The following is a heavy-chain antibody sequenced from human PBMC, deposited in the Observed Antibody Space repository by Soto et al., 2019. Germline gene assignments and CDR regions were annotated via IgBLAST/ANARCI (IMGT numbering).Heavy chain of an antibody. Sequence: SETLSHTCTVSGGSLGSSSYYWGWIRQSPGKGLEWIGNIYYSGNTFYNPSLKSRVTISVDTSKNQFYLHLSSVTAADTAIFYCASIAAPGTTHFDFWGQGTLVTVSS. J-gene: IGHJ4*02. D-gene: IGHD6-13*01. CDR1: GGSLGSSSYY. CDR3: ASIAAPGTTHFDF. V-gene: IGHV4-39*01. CDR2: IYYSGNT.